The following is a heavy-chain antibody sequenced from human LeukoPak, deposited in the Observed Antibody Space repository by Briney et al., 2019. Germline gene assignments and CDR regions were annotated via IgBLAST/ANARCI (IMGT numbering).Heavy chain of an antibody. V-gene: IGHV1-2*02. CDR3: ARDLGPFVPPDY. J-gene: IGHJ4*02. CDR2: INPNSGGT. CDR1: GYTFTGYN. D-gene: IGHD3-16*01. Sequence: RASVKVSCKASGYTFTGYNMHWVRQAPGQGLEWMGWINPNSGGTNYAQKFQGRVTMTRDTSISTAYMELSRLRSDDTAVYYCARDLGPFVPPDYWGQGTLVTAPS.